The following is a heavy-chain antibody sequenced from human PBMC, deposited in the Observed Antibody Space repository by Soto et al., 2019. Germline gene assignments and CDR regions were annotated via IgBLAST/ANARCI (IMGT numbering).Heavy chain of an antibody. CDR2: IYYSGST. J-gene: IGHJ6*02. V-gene: IGHV4-30-4*01. D-gene: IGHD3-3*01. CDR3: ASVPSLRFLEWFPSYGMDV. CDR1: GGSISSGDYY. Sequence: SETLSLTCTVSGGSISSGDYYWSWIRQPPGKGLEWIGYIYYSGSTYYNPSLKSRVTISVDTSKNQFSLKLSSVTAADTAVYYCASVPSLRFLEWFPSYGMDVWGQGTTVTVSS.